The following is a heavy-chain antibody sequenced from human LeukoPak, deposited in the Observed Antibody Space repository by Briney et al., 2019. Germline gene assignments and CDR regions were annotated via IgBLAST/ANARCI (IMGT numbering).Heavy chain of an antibody. D-gene: IGHD1-1*01. CDR2: IYSSGST. J-gene: IGHJ6*03. CDR3: ARVGGTATTGYYYMDV. CDR1: GDSISGYY. Sequence: PSETLSLTCNVSGDSISGYYWSWIRQPAGKGLECIGRIYSSGSTNYNPSLKSRLTMSVDTSKNQFSLKLSSVTAADTAVYYCARVGGTATTGYYYMDVRGKGTTVTVSS. V-gene: IGHV4-4*07.